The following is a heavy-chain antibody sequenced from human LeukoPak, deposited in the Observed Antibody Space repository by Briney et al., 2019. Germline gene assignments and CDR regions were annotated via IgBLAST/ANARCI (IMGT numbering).Heavy chain of an antibody. CDR1: GFTFGDYY. J-gene: IGHJ3*02. Sequence: PGGSLRLSCAASGFTFGDYYMTWIRQAPGKGLEWISCISGSGSATHYADSVKGRFTISRDNAKNSLYLQMNSLRAEDTAVYYCASPIPRYYDSSGYAFDIWGQGTMVTVSS. CDR2: ISGSGSAT. V-gene: IGHV3-11*04. D-gene: IGHD3-22*01. CDR3: ASPIPRYYDSSGYAFDI.